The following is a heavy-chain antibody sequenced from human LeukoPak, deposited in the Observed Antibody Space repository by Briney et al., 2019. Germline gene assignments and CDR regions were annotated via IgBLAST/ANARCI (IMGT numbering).Heavy chain of an antibody. D-gene: IGHD3-9*01. J-gene: IGHJ6*02. V-gene: IGHV4-4*07. CDR3: ARNALLSDSDYGMDV. Sequence: SETLSLTCTVSGDSISNYYWSWIRQPAGKGLERIGRIYSSGITNYSPSLKSRVTMSVDVSKNQYSLKVTSVTAADTAVYYCARNALLSDSDYGMDVWGQGTTVTVSS. CDR2: IYSSGIT. CDR1: GDSISNYY.